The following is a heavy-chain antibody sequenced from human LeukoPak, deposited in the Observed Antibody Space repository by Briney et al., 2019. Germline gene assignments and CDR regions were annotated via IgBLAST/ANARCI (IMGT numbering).Heavy chain of an antibody. D-gene: IGHD6-13*01. CDR3: AKSPEAPLWYNTTWYEWCDP. V-gene: IGHV3-23*01. CDR2: IGAGGGDT. CDR1: GFTFHYA. Sequence: GGSLRLSCAASGFTFHYAMSWVRQAPGKGLEWVSTIGAGGGDTYYADSVKGGFTISSDNSKNTLFLQMNSLRAEDTAVSYCAKSPEAPLWYNTTWYEWCDPGGQGTLVTASS. J-gene: IGHJ5*02.